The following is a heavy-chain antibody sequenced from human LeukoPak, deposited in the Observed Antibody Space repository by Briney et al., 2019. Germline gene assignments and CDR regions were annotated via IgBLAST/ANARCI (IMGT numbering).Heavy chain of an antibody. CDR2: IYTGGST. J-gene: IGHJ3*02. D-gene: IGHD2-2*01. V-gene: IGHV4-4*07. Sequence: SETLSLTCTVSGGSISSYYWSWIRQPAGKGLEWIGRIYTGGSTNYNPSLKSRVTMSVDTSKNQFSLKLSSVTAADTAVYYCARALSYIVVVPAAIAGYAFDIWGQGTMVTVSS. CDR3: ARALSYIVVVPAAIAGYAFDI. CDR1: GGSISSYY.